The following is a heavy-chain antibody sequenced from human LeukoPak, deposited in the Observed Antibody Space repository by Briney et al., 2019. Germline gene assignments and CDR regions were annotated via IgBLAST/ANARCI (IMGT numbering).Heavy chain of an antibody. CDR1: GGSISSYY. Sequence: SETLSLTCTVSGGSISSYYWSWIRQPAGKGLEWIGRIYTSGSTNYNPSLKSRVTISVDRSKNQFSLKLSSVTAADTAVYYCARRKVAYYYYYYMDVWGKGTTVTVSS. D-gene: IGHD5-12*01. CDR3: ARRKVAYYYYYYMDV. CDR2: IYTSGST. J-gene: IGHJ6*03. V-gene: IGHV4-4*07.